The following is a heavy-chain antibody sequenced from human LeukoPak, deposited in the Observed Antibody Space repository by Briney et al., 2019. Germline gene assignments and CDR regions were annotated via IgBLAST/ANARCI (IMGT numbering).Heavy chain of an antibody. CDR3: ARPGMGPYSSSWYGRGLDY. D-gene: IGHD6-13*01. J-gene: IGHJ4*02. Sequence: GESLKISCKGSGYSFTSYWIGWVRQKPGKGLEWMGIIYPGDSDTRYSPSLQGQVTISADKSISTAYLQWSSLTASDTAMYYCARPGMGPYSSSWYGRGLDYWGQGTLVTVSS. V-gene: IGHV5-51*01. CDR1: GYSFTSYW. CDR2: IYPGDSDT.